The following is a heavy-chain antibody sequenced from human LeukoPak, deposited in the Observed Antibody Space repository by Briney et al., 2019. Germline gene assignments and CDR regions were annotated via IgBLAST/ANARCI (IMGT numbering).Heavy chain of an antibody. CDR2: INKSGGSA. CDR3: AKNDLTDFAFDY. D-gene: IGHD3/OR15-3a*01. Sequence: PGGSLRLSCAASGFTFSSYAMSWVRQAPGKGLEWVSTINKSGGSAYYADSLKGRFTISRDNSKNTLFLQMNSLRAEDTAVYYCAKNDLTDFAFDYWGQATLVTVSS. V-gene: IGHV3-23*01. J-gene: IGHJ4*02. CDR1: GFTFSSYA.